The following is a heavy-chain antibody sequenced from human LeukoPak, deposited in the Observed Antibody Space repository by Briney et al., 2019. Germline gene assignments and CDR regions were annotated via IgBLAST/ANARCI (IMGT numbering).Heavy chain of an antibody. D-gene: IGHD3-3*01. Sequence: ASVKVSCKASGYTFTSYGISWVRQAPGQGPEWMGWINPNSGGTNYAQKFQGRVTMTRDTSISTAYMELSRLRSDDTAVYYCARDLAGTIFGVVTPQYWGQGTLVTVSS. CDR2: INPNSGGT. J-gene: IGHJ4*02. V-gene: IGHV1-2*02. CDR1: GYTFTSYG. CDR3: ARDLAGTIFGVVTPQY.